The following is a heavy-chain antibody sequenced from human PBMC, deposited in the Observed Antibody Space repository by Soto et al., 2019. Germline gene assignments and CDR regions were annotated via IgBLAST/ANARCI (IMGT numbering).Heavy chain of an antibody. D-gene: IGHD1-1*01. CDR2: IRYDGSER. Sequence: QVQLVESGGGVVQPGRSLRLYCAASGFTFRNYGINWVRLTQGMGLEWVAGIRYDGSERYYIDAVKGRFTISRDNFRRKVFRHRNSLSAEDKAVYYCERGGPNGSYFDYWGQGTMVTVSS. CDR1: GFTFRNYG. J-gene: IGHJ4*02. CDR3: ERGGPNGSYFDY. V-gene: IGHV3-33*01.